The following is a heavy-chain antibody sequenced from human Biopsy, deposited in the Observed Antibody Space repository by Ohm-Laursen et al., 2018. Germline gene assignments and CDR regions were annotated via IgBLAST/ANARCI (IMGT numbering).Heavy chain of an antibody. CDR3: RSHSGGNDAHLGY. J-gene: IGHJ4*02. CDR2: LYYNGFT. Sequence: SVTLSLTCTVSGGFISRYYWSWIRQPPGKGLEWIGFLYYNGFTNSNPSLKSRVTISVDPFRNQFSLKLSAVTAADTAVYYCRSHSGGNDAHLGYWGQGTLVTVSS. D-gene: IGHD3-16*01. CDR1: GGFISRYY. V-gene: IGHV4-59*08.